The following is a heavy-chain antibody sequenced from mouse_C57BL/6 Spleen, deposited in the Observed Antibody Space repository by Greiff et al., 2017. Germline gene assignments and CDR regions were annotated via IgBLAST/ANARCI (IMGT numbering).Heavy chain of an antibody. J-gene: IGHJ2*01. Sequence: QVQLQQPGAELVRPGTSVKMSCKASGYTFTNYWIGWAKQRPGHGLEWIGDIYPGGGYTNYNEKFKGKATLTADKSSSTTYMQFSSLTSEDSAIYYCAGSDYGSGSFDYWGQGTTLTVSS. D-gene: IGHD1-1*01. CDR2: IYPGGGYT. V-gene: IGHV1-63*01. CDR1: GYTFTNYW. CDR3: AGSDYGSGSFDY.